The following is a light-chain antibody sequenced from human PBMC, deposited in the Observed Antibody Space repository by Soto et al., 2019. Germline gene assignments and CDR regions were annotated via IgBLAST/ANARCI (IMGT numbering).Light chain of an antibody. Sequence: QSALTQPASVSGSPGQSITISCTGTSSDVGGYNYVSWYQQHPGKAPKLMIYEVSNRPSGVSNRVSGSKSGNTASLTISGHQAEDEADYYCSSYTSSSTPWVFGGGTKLTVL. CDR3: SSYTSSSTPWV. V-gene: IGLV2-14*01. CDR1: SSDVGGYNY. CDR2: EVS. J-gene: IGLJ3*02.